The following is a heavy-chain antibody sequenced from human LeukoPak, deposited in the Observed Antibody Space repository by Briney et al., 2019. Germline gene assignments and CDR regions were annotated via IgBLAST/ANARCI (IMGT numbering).Heavy chain of an antibody. CDR3: ARASPYSSSWDHDAFDI. J-gene: IGHJ3*02. D-gene: IGHD6-13*01. CDR2: ISSSSSYI. Sequence: GGSLRLSCAASGFTFSSYSMNWVRQAPGKGLEWVSSISSSSSYIYYADSVKGRFTISRDNAKNSLYLQMNSLRAEDTAVYYCARASPYSSSWDHDAFDIWGQGTMVTVSS. V-gene: IGHV3-21*04. CDR1: GFTFSSYS.